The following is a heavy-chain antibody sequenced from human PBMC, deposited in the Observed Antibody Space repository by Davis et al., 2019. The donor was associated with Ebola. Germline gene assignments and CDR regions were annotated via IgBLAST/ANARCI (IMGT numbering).Heavy chain of an antibody. CDR1: GFVFRNYV. Sequence: PGGSLRLSCAASGFVFRNYVMSWVRQAPGKGLEWVAVISSDGTNKHYADSVKGRFTISRDNSKNTLFLQMESLRSEDTTIYYCARGGVVLRGVTEYYFDSWGQGTLVTVSS. CDR3: ARGGVVLRGVTEYYFDS. J-gene: IGHJ4*02. CDR2: ISSDGTNK. D-gene: IGHD3-10*01. V-gene: IGHV3-30*03.